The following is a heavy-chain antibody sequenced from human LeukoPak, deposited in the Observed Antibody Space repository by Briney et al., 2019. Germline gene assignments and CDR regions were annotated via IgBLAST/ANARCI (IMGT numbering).Heavy chain of an antibody. Sequence: GGSLRLSCAASGFTFSIYAMSWVRQAPGKGLEWVSAISGSGGSTYYADSVKGRFTIPRDNSKNTLYLQMNSLRAEDTAVYYCAKLGRGSYYSDYFDYWGQGTLVTVSS. D-gene: IGHD1-26*01. J-gene: IGHJ4*02. CDR3: AKLGRGSYYSDYFDY. CDR1: GFTFSIYA. V-gene: IGHV3-23*01. CDR2: ISGSGGST.